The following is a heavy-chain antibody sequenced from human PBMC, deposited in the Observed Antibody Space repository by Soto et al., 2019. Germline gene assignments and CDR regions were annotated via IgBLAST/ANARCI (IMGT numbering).Heavy chain of an antibody. CDR1: GFSLNTSGVG. D-gene: IGHD7-27*01. CDR2: IYWNDDK. J-gene: IGHJ4*02. V-gene: IGHV2-5*01. CDR3: AHRPKSLGYLDY. Sequence: SRPTLVNPTQTLTRTCAFSGFSLNTSGVGVGWIRQPPGKALEWLALIYWNDDKRYSPSLKSRLTITKDTSKNQVVLTMTNMDPVDTATYYCAHRPKSLGYLDYWGQGTLVTVSS.